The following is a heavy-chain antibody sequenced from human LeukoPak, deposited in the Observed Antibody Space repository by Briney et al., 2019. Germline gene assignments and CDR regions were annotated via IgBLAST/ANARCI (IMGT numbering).Heavy chain of an antibody. CDR2: INHSRST. V-gene: IGHV4-34*01. CDR3: ARDETYSSDWQPNHSYYYMDV. J-gene: IGHJ6*03. CDR1: GGSFSGYY. D-gene: IGHD6-19*01. Sequence: SETLSLTCAVYGGSFSGYYWSWIRQPPGKGLEWIGEINHSRSTNYNPSLKSRVTIPLDTSKNQFSLKVNSVTAADTAEYFCARDETYSSDWQPNHSYYYMDVWGKGTTVIVSS.